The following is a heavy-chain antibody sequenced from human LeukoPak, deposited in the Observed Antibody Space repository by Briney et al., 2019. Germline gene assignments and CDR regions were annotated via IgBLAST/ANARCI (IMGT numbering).Heavy chain of an antibody. D-gene: IGHD6-6*01. V-gene: IGHV4-34*01. J-gene: IGHJ6*02. CDR3: ARVTSIARGMDV. CDR2: INHSGST. CDR1: GGSFSGYY. Sequence: SETLSLTCAVYGGSFSGYYWSWIRQPPGKGLEWIGEINHSGSTNYNPSLKSRVTISVDTSKNQFSLKLSSVTAADTAVYYCARVTSIARGMDVWGQGTTVTVTS.